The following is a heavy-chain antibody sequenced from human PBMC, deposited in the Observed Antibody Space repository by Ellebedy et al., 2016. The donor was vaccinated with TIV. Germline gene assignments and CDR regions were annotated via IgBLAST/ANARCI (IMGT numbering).Heavy chain of an antibody. V-gene: IGHV4-39*07. J-gene: IGHJ4*02. Sequence: MPSETLSLTCTVSGGSISSSSYYWGWIRQPPGKGLEWIGSIYYSGSTYYNPSLKSRVTISVDTSKNQFSLKLSSVTAADTAVYYCARLWSGGPLIPFDYWGQGTLVTVSS. CDR1: GGSISSSSYY. D-gene: IGHD3-3*01. CDR2: IYYSGST. CDR3: ARLWSGGPLIPFDY.